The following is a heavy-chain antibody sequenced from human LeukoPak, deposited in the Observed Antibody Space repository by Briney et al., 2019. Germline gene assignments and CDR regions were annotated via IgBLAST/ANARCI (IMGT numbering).Heavy chain of an antibody. V-gene: IGHV5-51*01. Sequence: GESLKICCKGSGYIFTSYWIGWGRQLAGKGLEGMGIIYPGDSDTRDSPSFEGQVTISADKSITTAYLRWSSLRASDTAIYYCARATGVSGYIDYWGQGTLVTVSS. CDR2: IYPGDSDT. CDR1: GYIFTSYW. CDR3: ARATGVSGYIDY. J-gene: IGHJ4*02. D-gene: IGHD2-15*01.